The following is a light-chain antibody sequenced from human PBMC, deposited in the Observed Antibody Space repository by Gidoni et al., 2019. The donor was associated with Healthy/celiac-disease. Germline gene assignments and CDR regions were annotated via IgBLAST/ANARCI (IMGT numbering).Light chain of an antibody. J-gene: IGKJ4*01. CDR1: QSVSSY. Sequence: EIVLTQSPATLSLSPRERATLSCRTSQSVSSYLAWYQQKPGQAPRLLIYDASNRATGIPARFSGSGSGTDFTLTFSSLEPEDFAVYYCQQRSNWPLTFXGXTKVEIK. CDR3: QQRSNWPLT. V-gene: IGKV3-11*01. CDR2: DAS.